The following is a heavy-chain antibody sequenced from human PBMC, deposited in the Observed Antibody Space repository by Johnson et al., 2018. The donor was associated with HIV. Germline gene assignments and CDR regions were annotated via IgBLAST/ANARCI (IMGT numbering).Heavy chain of an antibody. Sequence: VQLVESGGGLVQPGGSLRLSCAVSGFTFDDYGMSWVRQAPGKGLEWVSGINWNGGSTGYADSVKGRFTISRDNARNSLDLQMHSLRVEDPALYYCAREGYSGTYFSAFDIWGRGTLVTVSS. CDR2: INWNGGST. CDR1: GFTFDDYG. V-gene: IGHV3-20*04. D-gene: IGHD1-1*01. J-gene: IGHJ3*02. CDR3: AREGYSGTYFSAFDI.